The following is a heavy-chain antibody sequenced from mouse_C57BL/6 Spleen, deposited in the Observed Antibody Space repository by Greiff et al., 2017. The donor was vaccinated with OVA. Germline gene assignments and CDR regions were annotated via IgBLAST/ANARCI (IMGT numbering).Heavy chain of an antibody. CDR3: TTPYDYDVFAY. Sequence: EVQLQQSGAELVRPGASVKLSCTASGFNIKDDYMHWVKQRPEQGLEWIGWIDPENGDTEYASKFQGKATITADTSSNTAYLQLSSLTSEDTAVYYCTTPYDYDVFAYWGQGTLVTVSA. J-gene: IGHJ3*01. CDR1: GFNIKDDY. CDR2: IDPENGDT. V-gene: IGHV14-4*01. D-gene: IGHD2-4*01.